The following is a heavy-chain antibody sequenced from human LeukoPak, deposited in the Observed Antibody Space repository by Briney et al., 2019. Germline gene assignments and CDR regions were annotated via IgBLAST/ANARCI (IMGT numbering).Heavy chain of an antibody. D-gene: IGHD5-12*01. CDR2: IRYDGSNK. Sequence: GGSLRLSCAASGFPFISYGMHWVRQAPGKGLEWVAFIRYDGSNKYYADSVKGRFTISRDNSKNTLYLQMNSLRAEDTAVYYCAKAQNSGYDYENFDYWGQGTLVTVSS. CDR1: GFPFISYG. V-gene: IGHV3-30*02. CDR3: AKAQNSGYDYENFDY. J-gene: IGHJ4*02.